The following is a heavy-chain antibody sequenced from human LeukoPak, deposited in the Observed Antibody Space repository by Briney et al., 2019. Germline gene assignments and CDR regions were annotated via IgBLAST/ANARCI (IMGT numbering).Heavy chain of an antibody. J-gene: IGHJ6*02. CDR3: ARELELRPYYGMDV. CDR1: GYTFTGYY. V-gene: IGHV1-2*02. CDR2: ISPNSGGT. D-gene: IGHD1-7*01. Sequence: ASVKVSCKASGYTFTGYYMHWVRQAPGQGLEWMGWISPNSGGTNYAQKFQGRVTMTRDTSISTAYMELSRLRSDDTAVYYCARELELRPYYGMDVWGQGTTVTVSS.